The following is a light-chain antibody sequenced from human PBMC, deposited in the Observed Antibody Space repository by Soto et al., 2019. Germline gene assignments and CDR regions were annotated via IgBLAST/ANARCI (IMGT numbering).Light chain of an antibody. Sequence: EIVMTQSPVTLSLSPGERAALSCRASQSINSELAWYQQKPGQPPRLLIYGASTRATGVPARFTGSESGSEFTLTISGLQSDDFAVYYCQQGHNWPLTFGQGTRLEI. CDR3: QQGHNWPLT. CDR1: QSINSE. CDR2: GAS. J-gene: IGKJ2*01. V-gene: IGKV3-15*01.